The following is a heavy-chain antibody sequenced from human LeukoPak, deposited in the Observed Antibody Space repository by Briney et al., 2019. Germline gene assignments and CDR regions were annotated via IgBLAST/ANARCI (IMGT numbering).Heavy chain of an antibody. Sequence: GGSLRLSCAASGISFRSYGMHWVRQAPGKGLEWVTFIWYDASNKYYAESVKGRFTISRDNSRNTVFLQMNSLRAEDTAIYYCATDISTHYFGSWGQGTLATVSS. D-gene: IGHD3-9*01. CDR1: GISFRSYG. CDR2: IWYDASNK. CDR3: ATDISTHYFGS. V-gene: IGHV3-30*02. J-gene: IGHJ4*02.